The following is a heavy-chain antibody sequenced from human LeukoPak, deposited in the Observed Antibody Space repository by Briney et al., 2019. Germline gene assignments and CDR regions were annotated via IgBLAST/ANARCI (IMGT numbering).Heavy chain of an antibody. J-gene: IGHJ6*02. CDR2: ISWDGGNI. D-gene: IGHD4-17*01. CDR3: AKVHRDYGDYYGMDA. Sequence: PGRSLRLSCAASGFSFDDFAMHWVRQAPGKGLEWVSYISWDGGNIGYADPVKGRFTISRDNAKNSLYLQMNSLRVEDTALYYCAKVHRDYGDYYGMDAWGQGTTVTVSS. V-gene: IGHV3-9*01. CDR1: GFSFDDFA.